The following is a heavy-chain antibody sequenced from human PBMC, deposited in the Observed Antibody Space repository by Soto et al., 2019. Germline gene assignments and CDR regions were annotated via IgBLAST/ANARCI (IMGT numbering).Heavy chain of an antibody. CDR3: GANRDMSDY. V-gene: IGHV4-30-2*01. CDR2: IYHSGST. Sequence: KPSETLSLTCAVSGGSISSGGYSWSWIRQPPGKGLEWIGYIYHSGSTYYNPSLKSRVTISVDRSKNQFSLKLSSVTAADTAVYYCGANRDMSDYWGQGTLVTVSS. CDR1: GGSISSGGYS. J-gene: IGHJ4*02. D-gene: IGHD3-9*01.